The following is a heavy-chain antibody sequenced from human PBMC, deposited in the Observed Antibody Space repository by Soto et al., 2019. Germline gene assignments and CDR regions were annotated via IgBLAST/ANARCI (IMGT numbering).Heavy chain of an antibody. J-gene: IGHJ6*02. V-gene: IGHV4-31*03. CDR3: ARGSSIAGLYYGMDV. CDR2: NYHSVST. D-gene: IGHD6-6*01. CDR1: GGSISSGGYY. Sequence: QVQLQESGPGLVTPSQTLSLTCTVSGGSISSGGYYWTWIRQHPGKGLEWIGYNYHSVSTYYNPSLKSRVTISLDTSKNQFSLKLSSVTAADTAVYYCARGSSIAGLYYGMDVWGQGTTVTVSS.